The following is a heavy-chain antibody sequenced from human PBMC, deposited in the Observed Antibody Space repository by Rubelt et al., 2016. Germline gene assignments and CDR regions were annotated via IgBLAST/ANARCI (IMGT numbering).Heavy chain of an antibody. J-gene: IGHJ4*02. V-gene: IGHV1-2*06. D-gene: IGHD5-18*01. Sequence: MHWVRQAPGQGLEWMGRINPNSGGTNYAQKFQGRVTMTRDTSISTAYMELSRLRSDDTAVYYCARDPDLYSYGLNYWGQGTLVTVSS. CDR3: ARDPDLYSYGLNY. CDR2: INPNSGGT.